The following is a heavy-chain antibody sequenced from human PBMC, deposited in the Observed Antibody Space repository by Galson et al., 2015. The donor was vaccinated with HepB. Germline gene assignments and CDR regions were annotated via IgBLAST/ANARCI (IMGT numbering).Heavy chain of an antibody. D-gene: IGHD3-9*01. CDR1: GFTCSSYW. V-gene: IGHV3-7*01. CDR2: IKEDGMEK. Sequence: SLILSCAASGFTCSSYWMNRVRQAPGKGLEWVASIKEDGMEKHYVDSVKGRFTISRDNAKDSLYLQLNSLRAEDTAVYYCARYVALVVLGSFDIWGQGTMVTVSS. J-gene: IGHJ3*02. CDR3: ARYVALVVLGSFDI.